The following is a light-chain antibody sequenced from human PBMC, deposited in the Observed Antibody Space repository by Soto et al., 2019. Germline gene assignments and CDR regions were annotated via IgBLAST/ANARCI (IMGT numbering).Light chain of an antibody. V-gene: IGKV3-15*01. CDR2: GAS. CDR1: QSVSSN. CDR3: QQYNNWPPWT. J-gene: IGKJ1*01. Sequence: EIVMTQSPATLSVFPGERANLSCRASQSVSSNLAWYQQKPGQAPRLLIYGASTRATGIPARFRGSGSGTEFTLTISSLQSEDFAVYYCQQYNNWPPWTFGQGTKVEIK.